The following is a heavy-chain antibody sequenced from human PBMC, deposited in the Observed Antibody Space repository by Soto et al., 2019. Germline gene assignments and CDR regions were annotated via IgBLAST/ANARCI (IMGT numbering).Heavy chain of an antibody. D-gene: IGHD2-8*01. CDR3: ARTKDIVLMVYAHYDE. CDR1: GYSFTSYW. J-gene: IGHJ4*02. V-gene: IGHV5-51*01. CDR2: IYPGDSGT. Sequence: GESLKISCKGSGYSFTSYWIGWVRQMPGKGLEWMGIIYPGDSGTRYSPSFQGQVTISADKSISTAYLQWSSLKASDTAMYYCARTKDIVLMVYAHYDEWGQGTLVTVSS.